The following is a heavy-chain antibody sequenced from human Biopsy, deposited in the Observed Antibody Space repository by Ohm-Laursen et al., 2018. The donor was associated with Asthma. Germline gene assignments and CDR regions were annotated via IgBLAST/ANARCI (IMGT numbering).Heavy chain of an antibody. CDR3: ARKAGSCISRTCYSLDF. CDR2: INSVFGTT. J-gene: IGHJ4*02. CDR1: GGTFNTYV. Sequence: VKVSCKSLGGTFNTYVIGWVRQAPGQGLEWMGGINSVFGTTTYPQKFQDRVMITADDSTSTVYMELSSLRSEDTAVYYCARKAGSCISRTCYSLDFWGQGTLVTVSS. D-gene: IGHD2-15*01. V-gene: IGHV1-69*13.